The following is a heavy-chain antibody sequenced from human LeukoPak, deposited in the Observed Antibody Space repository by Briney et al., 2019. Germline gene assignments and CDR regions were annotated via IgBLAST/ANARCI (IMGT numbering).Heavy chain of an antibody. CDR2: IKQDGSQN. CDR3: AIEGSGRSLDP. CDR1: GFIFSNVW. D-gene: IGHD3-3*01. V-gene: IGHV3-7*01. J-gene: IGHJ5*02. Sequence: RSGGSLRLSCAASGFIFSNVWMSWVRQAPGKGLEWVANIKQDGSQNYYVDSVKGRFTISRDTARNSLHLQINSLRAEDTAMYYCAIEGSGRSLDPWGQGTLVTVSS.